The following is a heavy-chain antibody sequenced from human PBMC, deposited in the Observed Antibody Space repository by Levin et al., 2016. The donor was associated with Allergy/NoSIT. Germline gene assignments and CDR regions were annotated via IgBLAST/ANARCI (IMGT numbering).Heavy chain of an antibody. V-gene: IGHV3-33*01. CDR3: ARAPMTTVTPWIGNFDY. CDR2: IWYDGSNK. CDR1: GFTFSSYG. Sequence: GESLKISCAASGFTFSSYGMHWVRQAPGKGLEWVAVIWYDGSNKYYADSVKGRFTISRDNSKDTLYLQMNSLRAEDTAVYYCARAPMTTVTPWIGNFDYWGQGTLVTVSS. D-gene: IGHD4-17*01. J-gene: IGHJ4*02.